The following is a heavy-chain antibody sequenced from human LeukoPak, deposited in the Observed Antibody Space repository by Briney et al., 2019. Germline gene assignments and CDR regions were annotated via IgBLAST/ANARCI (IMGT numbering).Heavy chain of an antibody. CDR3: ARASSGSTGVFEY. CDR1: GGSISSSSYY. Sequence: PSETLSLTCTVSGGSISSSSYYWGCIRQPPGKGLECIGSIYYSGSTYYNPSLKSRVTISVDTSKNQFSLKLRFVTAADTAVYFCARASSGSTGVFEYWGQGTLATVSS. J-gene: IGHJ4*02. CDR2: IYYSGST. V-gene: IGHV4-39*07. D-gene: IGHD1-26*01.